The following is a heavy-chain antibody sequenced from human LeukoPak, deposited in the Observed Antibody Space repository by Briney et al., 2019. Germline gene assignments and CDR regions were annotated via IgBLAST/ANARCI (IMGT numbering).Heavy chain of an antibody. CDR2: IYYSGST. J-gene: IGHJ3*02. V-gene: IGHV4-61*01. Sequence: SETLSLTCTVSGGSVSSGSYYWCWIRQPPGKGLEWIGYIYYSGSTNYNPSLKSRVTISVDTSKNQFSLKLSSVTAADTAVYYCAREDGYCSGGSCYSLIAAFDIWGQGTMVTVSS. CDR1: GGSVSSGSYY. CDR3: AREDGYCSGGSCYSLIAAFDI. D-gene: IGHD2-15*01.